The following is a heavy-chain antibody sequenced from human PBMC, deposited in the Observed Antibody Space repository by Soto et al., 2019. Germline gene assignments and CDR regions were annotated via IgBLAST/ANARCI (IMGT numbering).Heavy chain of an antibody. CDR1: GFTFNNYA. CDR3: ARDPDTSMGVNRFDP. D-gene: IGHD5-18*01. CDR2: INNVATNT. J-gene: IGHJ5*02. Sequence: GGSLRLSCAASGFTFNNYAMNWVRQAPGKGLEWVSHINNVATNTYYADSVKGRFTISRDNSKNTLYLQLNSLRVEDTAIYYCARDPDTSMGVNRFDPWGQGTLVTVSS. V-gene: IGHV3-23*01.